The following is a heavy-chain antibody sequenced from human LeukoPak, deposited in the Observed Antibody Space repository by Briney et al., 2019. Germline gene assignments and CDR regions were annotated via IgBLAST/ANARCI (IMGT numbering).Heavy chain of an antibody. CDR1: GGSISSSSYY. CDR2: IYYSGST. Sequence: PSETLSLTCTVSGGSISSSSYYWGWIRQPPGKGLEWIGSIYYSGSTYYNPSLKSRVTISVGTSKNQFSLKLSSVTAADTAVYYCARGEYCSSTSCYRFVGRLGAFDIWGQGTMVTVSS. CDR3: ARGEYCSSTSCYRFVGRLGAFDI. V-gene: IGHV4-39*01. D-gene: IGHD2-2*02. J-gene: IGHJ3*02.